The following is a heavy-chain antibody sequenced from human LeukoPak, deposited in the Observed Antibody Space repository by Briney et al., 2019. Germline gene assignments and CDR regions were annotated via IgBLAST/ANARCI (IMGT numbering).Heavy chain of an antibody. CDR2: INHSGST. J-gene: IGHJ4*02. CDR1: GGSFSGYY. CDR3: ARVGYSYGYVFDY. Sequence: SETLSLTCAVYGGSFSGYYWSWIRQPPGKGLEWIGEINHSGSTNYNPSLKSRVTISVDTSKNQFSLKLSSVTAADTAVYYCARVGYSYGYVFDYWGQGTLVTVSS. V-gene: IGHV4-34*01. D-gene: IGHD5-18*01.